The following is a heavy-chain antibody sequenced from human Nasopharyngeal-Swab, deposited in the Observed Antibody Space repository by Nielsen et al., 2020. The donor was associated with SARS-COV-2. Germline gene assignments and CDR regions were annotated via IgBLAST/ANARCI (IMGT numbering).Heavy chain of an antibody. Sequence: GGSLRLSCAVSGFTFTSHAMSWVRQAPGKGLEWVSSTTGSGGRTYYADSVKGRFTISRDNSKNTLYLQMNSLSAEDTAIYYCAKEHCSGGSCYSRRTFDWFDPWGQGTLVTVSS. CDR2: TTGSGGRT. CDR1: GFTFTSHA. V-gene: IGHV3-23*01. D-gene: IGHD2-15*01. J-gene: IGHJ5*02. CDR3: AKEHCSGGSCYSRRTFDWFDP.